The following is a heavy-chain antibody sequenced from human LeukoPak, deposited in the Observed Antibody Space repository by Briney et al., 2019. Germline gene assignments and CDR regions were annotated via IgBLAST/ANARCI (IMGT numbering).Heavy chain of an antibody. CDR3: ARGRDSSWYTPADY. J-gene: IGHJ4*02. V-gene: IGHV1-46*01. Sequence: ASVKVSCKASGYTFTSYGISWVRQAPGQGLEWMGIINPSGGTTIYAHKFQGRVTMTRDMSTSTVSMDLSSLTSGDTAVYYCARGRDSSWYTPADYWGQGTLVTVSS. CDR2: INPSGGTT. D-gene: IGHD6-13*01. CDR1: GYTFTSYG.